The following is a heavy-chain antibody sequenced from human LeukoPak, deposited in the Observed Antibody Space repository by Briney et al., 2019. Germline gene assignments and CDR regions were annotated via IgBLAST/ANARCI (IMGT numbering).Heavy chain of an antibody. Sequence: PSEPLSLTCSVSGYSISNGHYWGWIRQPPGKGLEWIGSVYGSGSTYYNTFLKSRVTISVDTSKNQFSLSLNYVTVADTAVYFCARGPFGSGNYYHYYYMDVWGKGTTVTVSS. J-gene: IGHJ6*03. CDR1: GYSISNGHY. CDR2: VYGSGST. V-gene: IGHV4-38-2*02. CDR3: ARGPFGSGNYYHYYYMDV. D-gene: IGHD3-10*01.